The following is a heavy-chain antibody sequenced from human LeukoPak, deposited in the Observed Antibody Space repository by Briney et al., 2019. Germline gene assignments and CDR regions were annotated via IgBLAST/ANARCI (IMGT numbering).Heavy chain of an antibody. CDR3: ATVGYDSSGHYFDY. CDR1: GYTLTELS. J-gene: IGHJ4*02. D-gene: IGHD3-22*01. Sequence: ASVKVSCKVSGYTLTELSMHWVRQAPGKGLEWMGGFDPEDGETIYAQKFQGRVTMTEDTSTDTAYMELSSLRSEDTAVYYCATVGYDSSGHYFDYWGQGTLVTVSS. V-gene: IGHV1-24*01. CDR2: FDPEDGET.